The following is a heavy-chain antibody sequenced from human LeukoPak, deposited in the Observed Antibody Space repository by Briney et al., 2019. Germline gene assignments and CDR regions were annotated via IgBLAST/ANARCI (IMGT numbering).Heavy chain of an antibody. CDR3: ASPGLSDF. CDR1: GFTFSAYW. CDR2: INSDGSTT. Sequence: GGSLRLSCAASGFTFSAYWMHWVRQAPGKGLVWVSRINSDGSTTNYADSVKGRLTISRDNAKNTLYLQMNSLRAEDTAVYYCASPGLSDFWGPGTLVTVSS. J-gene: IGHJ4*02. V-gene: IGHV3-74*01.